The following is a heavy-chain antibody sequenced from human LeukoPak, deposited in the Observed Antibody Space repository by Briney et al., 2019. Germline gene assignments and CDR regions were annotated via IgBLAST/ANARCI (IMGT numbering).Heavy chain of an antibody. V-gene: IGHV3-33*01. Sequence: GGSLRLSCAASGFTFTNYGMHRVRQAPGKGLEWVAVIWYDGSNQYYADSVKGRFTISRDNSKNTLYLQMNSLRAEDTAVYYCSANFDFWGQGTLVTVSS. CDR2: IWYDGSNQ. D-gene: IGHD6-25*01. J-gene: IGHJ4*02. CDR3: SANFDF. CDR1: GFTFTNYG.